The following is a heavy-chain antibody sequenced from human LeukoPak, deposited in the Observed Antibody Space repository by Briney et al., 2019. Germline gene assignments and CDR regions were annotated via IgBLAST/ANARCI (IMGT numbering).Heavy chain of an antibody. CDR3: ARDMGDHFNWFDP. CDR2: IIPILGIA. Sequence: SVKVSCKASGGTFSSYAISWVRQAPGQGVEWMGRIIPILGIANYAQKFQGRVTITADKSTSTAYMELSSLRSEDTAVYYCARDMGDHFNWFDPWGQGTLVTVSS. CDR1: GGTFSSYA. D-gene: IGHD3-16*01. J-gene: IGHJ5*02. V-gene: IGHV1-69*04.